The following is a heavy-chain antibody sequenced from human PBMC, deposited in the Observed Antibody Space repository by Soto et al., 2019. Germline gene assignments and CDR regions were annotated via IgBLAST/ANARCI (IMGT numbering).Heavy chain of an antibody. CDR2: IYYSGSA. CDR3: ARPFSYGKSVDFDS. Sequence: PSETLSLTCTVSGDSISRRSYYWGWIRQPPGKGLEWIGNIYYSGSAHYNPSLESRVTMSVDTSKNQFSLNLSSVTAADTAVYYCARPFSYGKSVDFDSWGQGXLVTVSS. CDR1: GDSISRRSYY. V-gene: IGHV4-39*01. D-gene: IGHD5-18*01. J-gene: IGHJ4*02.